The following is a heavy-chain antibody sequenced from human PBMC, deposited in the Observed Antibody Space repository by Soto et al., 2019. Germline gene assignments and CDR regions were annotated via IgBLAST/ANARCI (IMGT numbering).Heavy chain of an antibody. J-gene: IGHJ3*02. D-gene: IGHD5-12*01. CDR2: MNPNSGNT. CDR1: GYTFTRYD. Sequence: ASVKASCKASGYTFTRYDINWVRQATGQGLEWMGWMNPNSGNTGYAQKFQGRVTMTRNTSISIAYMELSSLRSEDTAVYYCASQVDIVATVAFDIWGQGTMVTVSS. V-gene: IGHV1-8*01. CDR3: ASQVDIVATVAFDI.